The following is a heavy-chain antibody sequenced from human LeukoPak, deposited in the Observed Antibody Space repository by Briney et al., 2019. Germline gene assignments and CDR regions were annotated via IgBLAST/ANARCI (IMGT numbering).Heavy chain of an antibody. V-gene: IGHV4-30-2*01. J-gene: IGHJ5*02. Sequence: SETLSLTCAVSGGSISSGGYSWSWIRQPPGKGLEWIGYIYHSGSTYYNPSLKSRVTISVDRSKNQFSLKLSSVTAADTAVYYCARGSFLGRFDPWGQGTLLTVSS. CDR1: GGSISSGGYS. D-gene: IGHD3-3*01. CDR3: ARGSFLGRFDP. CDR2: IYHSGST.